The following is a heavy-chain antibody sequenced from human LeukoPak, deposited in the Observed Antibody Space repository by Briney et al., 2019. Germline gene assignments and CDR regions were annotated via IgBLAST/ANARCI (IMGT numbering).Heavy chain of an antibody. CDR1: GGSFSGDY. J-gene: IGHJ4*02. CDR3: ARVRYYGAKELYFVY. CDR2: INHSGGT. D-gene: IGHD4-17*01. V-gene: IGHV4-34*01. Sequence: PSQTLSLTCAVYGGSFSGDYWSWSRQPPGKGLEGIGEINHSGGTNYNPSLKSRVTISVDTSKNQFSLQLSSVTAADTAVYYCARVRYYGAKELYFVYWGQGTLVTVSS.